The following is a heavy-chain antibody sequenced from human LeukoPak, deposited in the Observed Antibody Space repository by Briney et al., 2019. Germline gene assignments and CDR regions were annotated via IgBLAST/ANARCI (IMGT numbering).Heavy chain of an antibody. J-gene: IGHJ4*02. CDR2: INPNSGYT. D-gene: IGHD6-19*01. CDR1: GYTFTGYY. V-gene: IGHV1-2*02. CDR3: AKDRAVSGTNYFDY. Sequence: ASVKVSCKASGYTFTGYYIHWVRQAPGQGLEWMGWINPNSGYTSFAQNFQGRVTMTRDTSITTAYMELSSLRSDDTAVYYCAKDRAVSGTNYFDYWGQGTLATVSS.